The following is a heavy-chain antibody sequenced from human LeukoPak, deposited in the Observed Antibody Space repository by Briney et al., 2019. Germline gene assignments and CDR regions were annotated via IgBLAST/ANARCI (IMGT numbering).Heavy chain of an antibody. V-gene: IGHV1-18*01. CDR1: GYTFTSYG. J-gene: IGHJ4*02. Sequence: ASVKVSCKASGYTFTSYGISWVRQAPGQGLEWMGWISAYNGNTNYAQKLQGRVTMTTDTSTSTAYMELRSLRSDDTAVYYCAKGVYFDWLSPFDCWGQGTLVTVSS. D-gene: IGHD3-9*01. CDR2: ISAYNGNT. CDR3: AKGVYFDWLSPFDC.